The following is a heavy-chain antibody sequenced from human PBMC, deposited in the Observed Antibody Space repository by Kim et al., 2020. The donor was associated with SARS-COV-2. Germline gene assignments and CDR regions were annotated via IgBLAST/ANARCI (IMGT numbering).Heavy chain of an antibody. Sequence: GGSLRLSCAASGFTFSSYWMHWVRQAPVKGLVWVSRINSDGSTTNYADSVKGRFTISRDNAKNTLYLQMNSLRVEDTAVYYCAGIRGSGTYSTYWGQGTLVTVSS. CDR3: AGIRGSGTYSTY. CDR1: GFTFSSYW. J-gene: IGHJ4*02. CDR2: INSDGSTT. V-gene: IGHV3-74*01. D-gene: IGHD1-26*01.